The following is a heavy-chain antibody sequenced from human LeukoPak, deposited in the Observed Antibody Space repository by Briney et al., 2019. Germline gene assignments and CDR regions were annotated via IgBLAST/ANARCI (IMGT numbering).Heavy chain of an antibody. V-gene: IGHV4-34*01. D-gene: IGHD2-2*01. J-gene: IGHJ6*03. CDR3: ARPGACSRTTCTGYMHI. Sequence: SETLSLTCAVYGGSLRGYYWSWIRQSPGKGLEWIGKIDHSGRTYYTPSLKSRVTISVDTSKNQFSLKLNSVTAADSAVYYCARPGACSRTTCTGYMHIWGKGTTVTVSS. CDR2: IDHSGRT. CDR1: GGSLRGYY.